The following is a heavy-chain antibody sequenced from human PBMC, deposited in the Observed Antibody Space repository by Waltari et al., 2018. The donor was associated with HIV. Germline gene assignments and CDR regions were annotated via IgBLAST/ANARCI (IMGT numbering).Heavy chain of an antibody. V-gene: IGHV1-69-2*01. D-gene: IGHD3-22*01. Sequence: EVQLVQSGAEVKKPGATVKISCKVSGYTFTDYYMHWVQQAPGKGLEWMGLVDPEDGETIYAEKFQGRVTITADTSTDTAYMELSSLRSEDTAVYYCATYGYYDSSGWTPKRGYFDYWGQGTLVTVSS. CDR2: VDPEDGET. CDR3: ATYGYYDSSGWTPKRGYFDY. CDR1: GYTFTDYY. J-gene: IGHJ4*02.